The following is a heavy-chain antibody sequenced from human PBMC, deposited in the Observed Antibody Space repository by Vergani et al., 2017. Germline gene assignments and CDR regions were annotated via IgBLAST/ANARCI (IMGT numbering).Heavy chain of an antibody. Sequence: EVQLVESGGGLVKPGGSLRLSCAASGFTFSSYSMNWVRQAPGKGLEWVSSISSSSSYIYYADSVKGRFTISRDNAKNSLYLQMNSLRAEDTAVYYGARGDLWGSSCSDYWGQGTLVTVSS. CDR2: ISSSSSYI. J-gene: IGHJ4*02. CDR3: ARGDLWGSSCSDY. CDR1: GFTFSSYS. D-gene: IGHD2-2*01. V-gene: IGHV3-21*01.